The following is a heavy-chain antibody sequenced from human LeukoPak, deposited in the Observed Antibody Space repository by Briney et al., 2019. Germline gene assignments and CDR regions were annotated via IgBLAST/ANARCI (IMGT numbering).Heavy chain of an antibody. J-gene: IGHJ3*02. CDR2: IYYSGST. V-gene: IGHV4-59*01. CDR3: ARGPANYDILTGYYHDAFDI. D-gene: IGHD3-9*01. Sequence: SETLSLTCTVSGGSISSYYWSWIRQPPGKGLEWIGYIYYSGSTNYNPSLKRRVTISVDTSKNQFSLKLSSVTAAATAVYYCARGPANYDILTGYYHDAFDIWGQGTMVTVSS. CDR1: GGSISSYY.